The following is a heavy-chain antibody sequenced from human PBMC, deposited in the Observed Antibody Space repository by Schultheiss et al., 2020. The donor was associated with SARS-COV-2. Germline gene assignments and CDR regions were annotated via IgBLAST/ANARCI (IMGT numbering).Heavy chain of an antibody. CDR3: ARGSSSGWYHDY. J-gene: IGHJ4*02. Sequence: SETLSLTCAVYGGSFSGYYCSWIRQHPGKGLEWIGYIYYSGSTYHNPSLKSRVTISVDTSKNQFSLKLSSVTAADTAVYYCARGSSSGWYHDYWGQGTLVTVSS. D-gene: IGHD6-19*01. CDR1: GGSFSGYY. CDR2: IYYSGST. V-gene: IGHV4-31*11.